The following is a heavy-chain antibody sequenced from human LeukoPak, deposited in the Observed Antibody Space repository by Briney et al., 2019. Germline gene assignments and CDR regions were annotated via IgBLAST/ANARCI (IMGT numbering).Heavy chain of an antibody. D-gene: IGHD6-13*01. CDR3: ARHDGSSWYYAFDV. Sequence: PSETLSLTCAVYGGSFSGYYWSWIRQPPGKGLEWIGEINHSGSTNYNPSLKSRVTISVDTSKNQFSLKLSSVTAADTAVYYCARHDGSSWYYAFDVWGQGTMVTVSS. V-gene: IGHV4-34*01. J-gene: IGHJ3*01. CDR2: INHSGST. CDR1: GGSFSGYY.